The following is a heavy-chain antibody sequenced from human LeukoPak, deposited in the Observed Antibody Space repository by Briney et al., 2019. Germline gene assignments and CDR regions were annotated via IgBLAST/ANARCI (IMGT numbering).Heavy chain of an antibody. V-gene: IGHV4-59*11. CDR2: IHYSEAT. CDR1: GVSFDSRY. CDR3: AREDPLTAHFDY. D-gene: IGHD2-21*02. Sequence: SETLSLTCSVSGVSFDSRYWSWVRQPPEKGLEWIGYIHYSEATNYNPSLKSRVSISIDTPRNHFSLSLSSVTAADTAVYYCAREDPLTAHFDYWGQGTLVTVSS. J-gene: IGHJ4*02.